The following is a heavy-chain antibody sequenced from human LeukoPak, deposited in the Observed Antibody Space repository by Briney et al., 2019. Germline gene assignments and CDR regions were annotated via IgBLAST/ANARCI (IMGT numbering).Heavy chain of an antibody. CDR1: GFTFSSYW. CDR3: AKDRGGSFYNWFDP. J-gene: IGHJ5*02. CDR2: INSDGSST. Sequence: GSLRLSCAASGFTFSSYWMHWVRQAPGKGLVWVSRINSDGSSTSYADSVKGRFTISRDNAKNTLYLQMNSLRAEDTAVYYCAKDRGGSFYNWFDPWGQGTLVTVSS. D-gene: IGHD1-26*01. V-gene: IGHV3-74*01.